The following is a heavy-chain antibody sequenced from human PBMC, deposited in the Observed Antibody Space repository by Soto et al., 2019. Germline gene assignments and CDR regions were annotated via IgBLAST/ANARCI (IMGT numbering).Heavy chain of an antibody. CDR2: IVVGSGNT. D-gene: IGHD2-2*01. CDR3: AADKGIVLYYYYGMDV. Sequence: SVKVSCKASGFTFTSSAVQWVRQARGQRLEWIGWIVVGSGNTNYAQKFQERVTITRDMSTSTAYMELSSLRSEDTAVYYCAADKGIVLYYYYGMDVWGQGTTVTVSS. CDR1: GFTFTSSA. J-gene: IGHJ6*02. V-gene: IGHV1-58*01.